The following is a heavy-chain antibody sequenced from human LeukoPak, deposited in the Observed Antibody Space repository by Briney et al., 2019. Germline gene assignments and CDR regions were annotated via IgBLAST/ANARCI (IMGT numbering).Heavy chain of an antibody. J-gene: IGHJ4*02. V-gene: IGHV4-30-2*01. CDR1: GGSISSGSYS. CDR2: IYPRGST. CDR3: ARFSPRAMGNYLDF. Sequence: TLSLTCAVSGGSISSGSYSWSWIRQPPGKGLEWIGYIYPRGSTYYNPSLKSRVILSLDKSANQFSLNLSSVTAADTAVYYCARFSPRAMGNYLDFWGQGTLVTVSS. D-gene: IGHD7-27*01.